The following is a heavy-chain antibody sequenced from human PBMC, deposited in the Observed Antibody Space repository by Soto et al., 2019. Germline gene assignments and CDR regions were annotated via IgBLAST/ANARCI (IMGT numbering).Heavy chain of an antibody. CDR3: ASWLEREHAYDI. CDR2: LYDVDGT. CDR1: GLTVPGKKY. V-gene: IGHV3-53*01. Sequence: DVQLVASGGGLIQPGGSLRLSCAALGLTVPGKKYITWVRQAPGKGLVWVSALYDVDGTYYADSAKGRFNISRDNSNNIIYHQMNSLGPDDTDVYYCASWLEREHAYDIWGLGTMVTVSS. J-gene: IGHJ3*02. D-gene: IGHD1-1*01.